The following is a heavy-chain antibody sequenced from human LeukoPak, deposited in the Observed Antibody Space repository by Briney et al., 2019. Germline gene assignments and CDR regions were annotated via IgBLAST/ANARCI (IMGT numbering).Heavy chain of an antibody. D-gene: IGHD5-24*01. J-gene: IGHJ4*02. CDR3: ARFPSGLQAFDY. V-gene: IGHV3-21*01. Sequence: GGSLRLSCAASAFTFSSYSMNWVRQAPGKGLEWVSSISSRSSYIYYADSVKGRFTISRDNAKNSLYLQMNSLRDEDTAVYYCARFPSGLQAFDYWGQGTLVTVSS. CDR2: ISSRSSYI. CDR1: AFTFSSYS.